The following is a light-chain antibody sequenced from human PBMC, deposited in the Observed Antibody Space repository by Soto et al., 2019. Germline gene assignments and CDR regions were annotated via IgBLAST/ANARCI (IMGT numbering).Light chain of an antibody. CDR2: EVS. CDR3: SSYRSGTTLDVF. Sequence: QSALTQPASVSGSPGQSITISCTGTSSDIGGHDYVSWYQQHPGKAPKLMIYEVSHRPSGISNRFSGSKSGNTASLTISGLEDEDEADYYCSSYRSGTTLDVFFGRVTKLTVL. V-gene: IGLV2-14*01. J-gene: IGLJ2*01. CDR1: SSDIGGHDY.